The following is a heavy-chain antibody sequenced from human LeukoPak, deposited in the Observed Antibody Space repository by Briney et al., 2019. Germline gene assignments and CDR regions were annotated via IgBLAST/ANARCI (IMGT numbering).Heavy chain of an antibody. CDR3: ARDSAGWTGAFDI. D-gene: IGHD6-19*01. J-gene: IGHJ3*02. V-gene: IGHV3-30-3*01. CDR1: GFTFSSYA. Sequence: GGSLRLSCAASGFTFSSYAMHWVRQAPGKGLEWVAVISYDGSNKYYADSVKGRFTISRDNSKNTLYLQMNSLRAEDTAVYYCARDSAGWTGAFDIWGQGTMVTVSS. CDR2: ISYDGSNK.